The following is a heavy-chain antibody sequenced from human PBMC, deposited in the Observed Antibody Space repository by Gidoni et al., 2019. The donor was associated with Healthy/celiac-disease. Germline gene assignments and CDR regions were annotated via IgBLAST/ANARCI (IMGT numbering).Heavy chain of an antibody. CDR1: GGSFSGYY. Sequence: QVQLQQWGAGLLKPSETLSRTCAVYGGSFSGYYWSWLRQPPGKGLEWIGEINHSESTNYNPSLKSRVTISVDTSKNQFSLKLSSVTAADTAVYYCAREFRVYYYYGMDVWGQGTTVTVSS. CDR2: INHSEST. CDR3: AREFRVYYYYGMDV. V-gene: IGHV4-34*01. J-gene: IGHJ6*02. D-gene: IGHD3-10*01.